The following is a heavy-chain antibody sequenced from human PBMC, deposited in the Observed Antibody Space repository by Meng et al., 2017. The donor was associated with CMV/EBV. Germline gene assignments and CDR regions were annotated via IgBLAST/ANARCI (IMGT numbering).Heavy chain of an antibody. J-gene: IGHJ4*02. CDR3: ARARLTMVVTPY. D-gene: IGHD4-23*01. V-gene: IGHV1-2*02. CDR1: GGTFSSYT. CDR2: INPNSGGT. Sequence: CKASGGTFSSYTISWVRQAPGQGLEWMGWINPNSGGTNYAQKFQGRVTMTRDTPISTAYMELSRLRSDDTAVYYCARARLTMVVTPYWGQGTLVTVSS.